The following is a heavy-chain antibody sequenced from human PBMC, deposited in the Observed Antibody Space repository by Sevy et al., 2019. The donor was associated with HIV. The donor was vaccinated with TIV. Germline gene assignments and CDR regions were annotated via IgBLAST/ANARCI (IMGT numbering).Heavy chain of an antibody. V-gene: IGHV3-33*01. D-gene: IGHD2-21*01. Sequence: GGSLRLSCSASGFTFRSLSMHWVHQAPGKGLEWVAAIWYDGRTKQYADSVKGRFTISRDNSKNMLNLEMNSLRAEDTALYFCARDSALVIVPTAGFDSWGQGTVVTVSS. CDR2: IWYDGRTK. J-gene: IGHJ5*01. CDR3: ARDSALVIVPTAGFDS. CDR1: GFTFRSLS.